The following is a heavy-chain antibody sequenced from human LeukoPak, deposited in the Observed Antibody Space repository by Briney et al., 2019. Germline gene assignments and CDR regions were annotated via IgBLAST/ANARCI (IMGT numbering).Heavy chain of an antibody. Sequence: GRSLRLSCAASGFPFDYYGMHWVRQAPGKGLEWVAVIWYDASNIYYADSVKGRFTISRDNSKNTLYLQMNSLRAEDTAVYYCAEDYRLLLRTGFDYWGQGTLVTVSS. CDR1: GFPFDYYG. CDR3: AEDYRLLLRTGFDY. D-gene: IGHD2-15*01. V-gene: IGHV3-33*06. J-gene: IGHJ4*02. CDR2: IWYDASNI.